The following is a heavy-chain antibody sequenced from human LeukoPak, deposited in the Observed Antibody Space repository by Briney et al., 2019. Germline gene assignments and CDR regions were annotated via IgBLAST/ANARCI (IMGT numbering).Heavy chain of an antibody. CDR1: GYTFTNYG. Sequence: ASVKVSCKASGYTFTNYGISWVRQAPGQGLEWMGIINPSGGSTSYAQKFQGRVTMTRDTSTSTVYMELSSLRSEDTAVYYCARDRGSTQQLSDYWGQGTLVTVSS. D-gene: IGHD6-13*01. CDR3: ARDRGSTQQLSDY. V-gene: IGHV1-46*01. CDR2: INPSGGST. J-gene: IGHJ4*02.